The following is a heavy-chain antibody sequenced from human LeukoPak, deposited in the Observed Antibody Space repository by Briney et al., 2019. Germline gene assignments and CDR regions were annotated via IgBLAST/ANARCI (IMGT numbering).Heavy chain of an antibody. CDR2: INPNSGGT. CDR1: GYTFTGYY. CDR3: ARDRSITGTTVPFDY. V-gene: IGHV1-2*02. Sequence: GASVKVSCKASGYTFTGYYMHWVRQAPGQGLEWMGWINPNSGGTNYAQKFQGRVTMTRDTSISTAYMELSRLRSDDTAVYYCARDRSITGTTVPFDYWGQGTLVTDSS. D-gene: IGHD1/OR15-1a*01. J-gene: IGHJ4*02.